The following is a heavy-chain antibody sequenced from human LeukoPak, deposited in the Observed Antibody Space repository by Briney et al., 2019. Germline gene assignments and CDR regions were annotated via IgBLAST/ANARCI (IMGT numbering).Heavy chain of an antibody. CDR1: GFTFSNYA. Sequence: GGSLRLSCAASGFTFSNYAIHWVRQATGKGLECVAVISFDGSDEYYADSVKGRFTISRDNSRNTVYLQMNSLRAEDTAMYYCAKSGGVGANFDFDYWGQGTLVTVSS. D-gene: IGHD1-26*01. V-gene: IGHV3-30*18. CDR3: AKSGGVGANFDFDY. CDR2: ISFDGSDE. J-gene: IGHJ4*02.